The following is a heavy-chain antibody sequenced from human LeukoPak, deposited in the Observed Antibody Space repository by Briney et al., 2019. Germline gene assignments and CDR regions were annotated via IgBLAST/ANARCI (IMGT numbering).Heavy chain of an antibody. D-gene: IGHD3-10*01. CDR3: AREKDYVLLWFGESSYFDY. CDR2: IYTSGST. V-gene: IGHV4-4*07. CDR1: GGSISSYY. Sequence: SETLSLTCTVSGGSISSYYWSWIRQPAGKGLEWIGRIYTSGSTNYNPSLKSRVTMSVDTSKNQFSLKLSSVTAADTAVYYCAREKDYVLLWFGESSYFDYWGQGTLVTASS. J-gene: IGHJ4*02.